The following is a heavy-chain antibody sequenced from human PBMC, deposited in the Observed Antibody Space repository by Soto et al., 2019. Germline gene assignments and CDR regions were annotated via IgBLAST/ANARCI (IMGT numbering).Heavy chain of an antibody. V-gene: IGHV4-31*03. J-gene: IGHJ3*02. CDR2: IYSSGST. D-gene: IGHD3-10*01. CDR3: ARVWGGAFDI. Sequence: SETLSLTCTVSGGSISSGGYYWSWIRQHPGKGLEWIGYIYSSGSTYYNPSLKSRVTISVDTSKNQFSLKLSSVTAADTAVYYCARVWGGAFDIWGQGTMVTVS. CDR1: GGSISSGGYY.